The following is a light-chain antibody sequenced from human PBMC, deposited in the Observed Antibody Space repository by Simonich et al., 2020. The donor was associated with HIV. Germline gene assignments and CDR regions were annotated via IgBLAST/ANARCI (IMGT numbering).Light chain of an antibody. CDR1: QSVSVY. CDR3: QQRRNWPPIT. CDR2: AAS. Sequence: EVVLTQSAATLSLSPGERATLSCRASQSVSVYLSWYQQRPGQAPRLLIYAASNRATGVPARFSGSGSGTDFTLTISSLEPEDFAVYYCQQRRNWPPITFGQGTRLEIK. V-gene: IGKV3-11*01. J-gene: IGKJ5*01.